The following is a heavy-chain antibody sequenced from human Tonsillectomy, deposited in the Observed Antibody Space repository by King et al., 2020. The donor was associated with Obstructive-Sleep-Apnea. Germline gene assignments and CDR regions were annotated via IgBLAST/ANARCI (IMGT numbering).Heavy chain of an antibody. CDR1: GGSISSTNW. CDR2: IYHSGST. D-gene: IGHD2/OR15-2a*01. Sequence: QLQESGPGLVKPSGTLSLTCAVSGGSISSTNWWSWVRPPPGKGREWIGEIYHSGSTNYNPSLKNRVTLSIDKSENQFSLKLTSMTAADTAVYYCASGNSTSPGYWGQGTLVTVSS. V-gene: IGHV4-4*02. J-gene: IGHJ4*02. CDR3: ASGNSTSPGY.